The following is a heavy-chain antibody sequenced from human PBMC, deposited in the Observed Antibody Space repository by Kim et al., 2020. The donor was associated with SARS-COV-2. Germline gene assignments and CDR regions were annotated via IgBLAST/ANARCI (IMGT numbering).Heavy chain of an antibody. V-gene: IGHV4-31*03. D-gene: IGHD1-1*01. CDR1: GGSISSGGYY. Sequence: SETLSLTCTVSGGSISSGGYYWSWIRQHPGKGLEWIGYIYYSGSTYYNPSLKSRVTISVDTSKNQFSLKLSSVTAADTAVYYCARLLEPSSGFDYWGQGTLVTVSS. CDR2: IYYSGST. CDR3: ARLLEPSSGFDY. J-gene: IGHJ4*02.